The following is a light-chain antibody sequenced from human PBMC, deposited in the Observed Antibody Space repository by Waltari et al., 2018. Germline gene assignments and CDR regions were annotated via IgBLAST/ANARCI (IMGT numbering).Light chain of an antibody. CDR1: QSVDSTY. Sequence: EVVLTQSPGTLSLSPGERATLPCRASQSVDSTYLAWYQQKTGQAPTLLIYKTSTRATGIPDRFSGSGSGTDFSLNINILEPGDSAVYYCQQFGGSPMYTFGLGTKLEIK. CDR3: QQFGGSPMYT. J-gene: IGKJ2*01. V-gene: IGKV3-20*01. CDR2: KTS.